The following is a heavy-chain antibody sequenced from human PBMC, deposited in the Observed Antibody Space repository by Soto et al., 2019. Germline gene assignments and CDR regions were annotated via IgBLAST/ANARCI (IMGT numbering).Heavy chain of an antibody. J-gene: IGHJ4*02. Sequence: QVQLVESGGGVVQPGRSLRLSCAASGFTFSSYGMHWVRQAPGKGLEWVAVISYDGSNKYYADSVKGRFTISRDNSKNTLYLQMNSLRAEDTAVYYCAKDINFDYWGQGTLVTVSS. CDR3: AKDINFDY. V-gene: IGHV3-30*18. CDR2: ISYDGSNK. CDR1: GFTFSSYG.